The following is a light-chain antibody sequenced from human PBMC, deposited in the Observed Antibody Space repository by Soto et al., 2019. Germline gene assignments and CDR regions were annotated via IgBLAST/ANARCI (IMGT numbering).Light chain of an antibody. CDR3: QQANGDPWT. V-gene: IGKV1-12*02. CDR1: HDVRSW. CDR2: GAS. Sequence: DIQMTQSPSSVSASVGDRVTISVRASHDVRSWLAWYQQKPGKAPNLLIYGASTLQSGVPSRFSGSGSGTDFTLTISSLQPEDFATYYCQQANGDPWTFGQGTKVEIK. J-gene: IGKJ1*01.